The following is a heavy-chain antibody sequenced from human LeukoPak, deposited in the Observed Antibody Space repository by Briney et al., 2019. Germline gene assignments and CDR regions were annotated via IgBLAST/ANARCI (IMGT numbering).Heavy chain of an antibody. J-gene: IGHJ4*02. CDR1: GASISSYY. Sequence: SETLSLTCTVSGASISSYYWTWIRQPPGKELERVGHIYYSGIIYYNPSLESRVTISIDTSESQFSLKLASLTAADTAVYFCAGLQVGATALDHSGLGTLVTVSS. V-gene: IGHV4-59*01. CDR3: AGLQVGATALDH. CDR2: IYYSGII. D-gene: IGHD1-26*01.